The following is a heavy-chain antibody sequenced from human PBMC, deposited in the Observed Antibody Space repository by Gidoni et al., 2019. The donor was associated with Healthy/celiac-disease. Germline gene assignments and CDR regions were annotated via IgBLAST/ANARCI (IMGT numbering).Heavy chain of an antibody. CDR2: IYPGDYDT. CDR1: GSSFTSSW. J-gene: IGHJ2*01. Sequence: EVQLVQSGAEVKKPGESLKISCKGSGSSFTSSWIGWVRQMPGKGLEWTGIIYPGDYDTRYSPSFQGQVTISADKSISTAYLQWSSLKASDTAMYYCARRYGGVAGTGYWYFDLWGRGTLVTVSS. CDR3: ARRYGGVAGTGYWYFDL. D-gene: IGHD6-19*01. V-gene: IGHV5-51*03.